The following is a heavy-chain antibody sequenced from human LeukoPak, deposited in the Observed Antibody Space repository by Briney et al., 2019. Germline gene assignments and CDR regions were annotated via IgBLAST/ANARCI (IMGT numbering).Heavy chain of an antibody. CDR1: GFTFSSYA. D-gene: IGHD4-17*01. CDR2: ISYDGSNK. V-gene: IGHV3-30*04. J-gene: IGHJ4*02. CDR3: ARGRTTGLDY. Sequence: GGSLRLSCAASGFTFSSYAMHWVRQAPGKGLEWVAVISYDGSNKYYADSVKGRFTISRDNSKNTLYLQMNSLRAEDTAVYYCARGRTTGLDYWGQGTLVTVSS.